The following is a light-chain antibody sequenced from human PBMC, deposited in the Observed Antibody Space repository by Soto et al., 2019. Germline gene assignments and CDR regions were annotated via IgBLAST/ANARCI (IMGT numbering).Light chain of an antibody. CDR3: QQYYSYPYT. Sequence: AIRMTQSPSSFSASTGDRVTITCRASQGISSYLAWYQQKPGKPPNLLIYAASTLQSGVPSRFSGSGSGTDFTLTISCLQSADFATYYCQQYYSYPYTFGQGTKLEIK. V-gene: IGKV1-8*01. J-gene: IGKJ2*01. CDR1: QGISSY. CDR2: AAS.